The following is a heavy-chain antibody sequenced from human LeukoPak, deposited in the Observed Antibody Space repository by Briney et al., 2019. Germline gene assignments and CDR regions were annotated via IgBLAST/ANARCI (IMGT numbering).Heavy chain of an antibody. Sequence: ASVKVSCKTSGYTFTGFYIHWVRQAPGQGLEWMGWINPNSGDTNYAQQFQGRVTMTGDTSISTAYMDLISLRSDDTAVYYCAIGAGEGWYFDLWGRGTLVTVSS. V-gene: IGHV1-2*02. CDR3: AIGAGEGWYFDL. J-gene: IGHJ2*01. D-gene: IGHD3-10*01. CDR1: GYTFTGFY. CDR2: INPNSGDT.